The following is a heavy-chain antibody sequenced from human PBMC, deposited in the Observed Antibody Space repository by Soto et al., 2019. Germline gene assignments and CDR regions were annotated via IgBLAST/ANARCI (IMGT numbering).Heavy chain of an antibody. Sequence: EVQLLESGGGLVRPGGSLRRSCAASGFTFYNYDMNWVRQAPGKGLEWVSTISGGGDGTYYADSVKGRFTISRDNSRNTVYLQMNSLRAEDTAVYYCAKKGLGSLATYCTTGDCHYAFDVWGKGTLVTVSS. CDR1: GFTFYNYD. CDR2: ISGGGDGT. D-gene: IGHD2-8*01. CDR3: AKKGLGSLATYCTTGDCHYAFDV. V-gene: IGHV3-23*01. J-gene: IGHJ3*01.